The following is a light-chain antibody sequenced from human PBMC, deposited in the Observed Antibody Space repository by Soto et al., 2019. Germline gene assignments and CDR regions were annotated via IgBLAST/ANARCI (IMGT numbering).Light chain of an antibody. CDR2: GAS. V-gene: IGKV3-20*01. Sequence: EIVLTQSPGTLSLSPGERATLSCRASQSVSSTYLAWYQQNPGQAPRLLIYGASSRATGIPYRFSGSGSGTDFTLTISRLEPDDFAVYFCQQYSSSSYTFGQGTKLEIK. J-gene: IGKJ2*01. CDR1: QSVSSTY. CDR3: QQYSSSSYT.